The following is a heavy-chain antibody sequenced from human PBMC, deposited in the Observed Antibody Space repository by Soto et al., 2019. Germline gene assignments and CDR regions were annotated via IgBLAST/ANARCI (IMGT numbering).Heavy chain of an antibody. Sequence: LRLSCVASGXTFSGYGMHWIRQAPGKAPEWVALISSDGSSTLYADSVKGRFSISRDNSRDTLYLQLNNLRPDDTAVFSCARGAYRYFDYWGQGTLVTVSS. J-gene: IGHJ4*02. D-gene: IGHD4-4*01. CDR1: GXTFSGYG. CDR2: ISSDGSST. CDR3: ARGAYRYFDY. V-gene: IGHV3-30*03.